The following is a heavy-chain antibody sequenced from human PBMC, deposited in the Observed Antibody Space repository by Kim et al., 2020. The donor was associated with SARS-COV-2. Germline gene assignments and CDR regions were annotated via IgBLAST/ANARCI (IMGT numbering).Heavy chain of an antibody. Sequence: GGSLRLSCAASGYTSSDYAMSWIRQAPGKGLEWVSCIISSGCSIYYADSVKGRFTISRDNAKTSLYLQMNSLRAEDTAVYYCASAGSGSSFLGYWGQGTLVTVSS. V-gene: IGHV3-11*01. CDR1: GYTSSDYA. CDR3: ASAGSGSSFLGY. CDR2: IISSGCSI. D-gene: IGHD1-26*01. J-gene: IGHJ4*02.